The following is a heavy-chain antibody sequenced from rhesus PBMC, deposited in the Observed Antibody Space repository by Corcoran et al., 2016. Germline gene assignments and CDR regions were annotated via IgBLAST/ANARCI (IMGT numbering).Heavy chain of an antibody. Sequence: EVQLVESGGGLVQPGGSLRLSCAASGFTFSSYGMSWVRQAPGTGLEWVSYRSNGGGSTYYADSVKGRFTISRDNSKNTLSLQMNSRRAEDTAVYDCAKRDTVTVAFDYWGQGVLVTVSS. CDR2: RSNGGGST. CDR1: GFTFSSYG. V-gene: IGHV3S5*01. J-gene: IGHJ4*01. CDR3: AKRDTVTVAFDY. D-gene: IGHD3-9*01.